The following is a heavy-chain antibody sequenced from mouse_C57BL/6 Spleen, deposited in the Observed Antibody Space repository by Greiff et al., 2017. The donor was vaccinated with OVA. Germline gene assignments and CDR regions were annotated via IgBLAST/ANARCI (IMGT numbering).Heavy chain of an antibody. CDR2: ISSGGSYT. Sequence: DVKLVESGGDLVKPGGSLKLSCAASGFTFSSYGMSWVRQTPDKRLEWVATISSGGSYTYYPDSVKGRFTISRDNAKNTLYLQMSRLKSEDTAMYYCARHEHYGSSNGDYFDYWGQGTTLTVSS. CDR1: GFTFSSYG. CDR3: ARHEHYGSSNGDYFDY. J-gene: IGHJ2*01. V-gene: IGHV5-6*02. D-gene: IGHD1-1*01.